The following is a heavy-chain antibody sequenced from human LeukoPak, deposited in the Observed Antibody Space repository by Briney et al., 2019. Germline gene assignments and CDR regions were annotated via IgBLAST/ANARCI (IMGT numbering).Heavy chain of an antibody. CDR1: GGTFSSYA. Sequence: ASVKVSCKASGGTFSSYAISWVRQAPGQGLEWMGGIFPIFGTANYAQKFQGRVTITADESTSTAYMELSSLRSEDTAVYYCARDSPPRPITMVRGVMLGAFDIWGQGTMVTVSS. CDR3: ARDSPPRPITMVRGVMLGAFDI. CDR2: IFPIFGTA. V-gene: IGHV1-69*13. J-gene: IGHJ3*02. D-gene: IGHD3-10*01.